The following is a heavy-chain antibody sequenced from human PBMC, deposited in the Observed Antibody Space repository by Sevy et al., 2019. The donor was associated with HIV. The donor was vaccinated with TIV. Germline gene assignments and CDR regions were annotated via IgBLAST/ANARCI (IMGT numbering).Heavy chain of an antibody. D-gene: IGHD3-22*01. CDR1: GFSFSSYW. CDR2: IKQDESEK. Sequence: GESLKIYCAASGFSFSSYWMHWVRQAPGKGLEWVANIKQDESEKYYVASVKGRFTISRDNAKNSVYLQMNSLRPEDTAIYYCARGNSGSFDYWGQGTLVTVSS. V-gene: IGHV3-7*04. J-gene: IGHJ4*02. CDR3: ARGNSGSFDY.